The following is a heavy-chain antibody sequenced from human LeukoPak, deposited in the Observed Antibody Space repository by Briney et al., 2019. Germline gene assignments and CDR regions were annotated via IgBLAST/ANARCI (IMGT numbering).Heavy chain of an antibody. Sequence: GGSLRLSCATSGFTFSSYGMGWVRQAPGKGLEWVSGISDDGYSTYYADSVKGRFTTSRDNSKNTLYLHMSSRRVEDTAVFYCARVAPPLDDYIRGSFPYYFDYWGEGAPVTVSS. V-gene: IGHV3-23*01. D-gene: IGHD3-16*01. CDR1: GFTFSSYG. CDR3: ARVAPPLDDYIRGSFPYYFDY. CDR2: ISDDGYST. J-gene: IGHJ4*02.